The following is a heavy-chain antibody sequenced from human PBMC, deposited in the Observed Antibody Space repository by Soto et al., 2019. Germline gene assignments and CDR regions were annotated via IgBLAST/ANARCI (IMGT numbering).Heavy chain of an antibody. CDR2: INHSGST. D-gene: IGHD4-17*01. V-gene: IGHV4-34*01. J-gene: IGHJ4*02. CDR3: ARSSGLRLQLDY. Sequence: PSLTCAVYGGSFSGYYWSWIRQPPGKGLEWIGEINHSGSTNYNPSLKSRVTISVDTSKNQFSLKLSSVTAADTAVYYCARSSGLRLQLDYWGQGTLVTVSS. CDR1: GGSFSGYY.